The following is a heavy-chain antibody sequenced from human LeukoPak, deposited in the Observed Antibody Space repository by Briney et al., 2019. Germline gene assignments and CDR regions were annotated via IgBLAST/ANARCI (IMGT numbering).Heavy chain of an antibody. CDR1: GYTFTSYY. CDR3: ARDLYPVVAATRRHYYYGMDV. Sequence: ASVKVSCKASGYTFTSYYMHWVRQAPGQGLEWMGIINPSGGSTSYAQKFQGRVTTTRDTSTSTVYMELSSLRSEDTAVYYCARDLYPVVAATRRHYYYGMDVWGQGTTVTVSS. J-gene: IGHJ6*02. V-gene: IGHV1-46*01. D-gene: IGHD2-15*01. CDR2: INPSGGST.